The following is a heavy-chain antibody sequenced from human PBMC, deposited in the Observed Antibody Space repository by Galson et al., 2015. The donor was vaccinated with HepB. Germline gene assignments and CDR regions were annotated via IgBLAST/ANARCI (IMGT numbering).Heavy chain of an antibody. CDR2: IYSGGNT. CDR3: ARAKSYYDSSGYFFDH. CDR1: AFSVSNNY. J-gene: IGHJ4*02. Sequence: SLRLSCAASAFSVSNNYMSWVRQAPGKGLEWVSVIYSGGNTYYADSVKGRFTISRDNSKNTLYLQMNSLRAEDTAVYYCARAKSYYDSSGYFFDHWGPGTLVTVSS. V-gene: IGHV3-53*01. D-gene: IGHD3-22*01.